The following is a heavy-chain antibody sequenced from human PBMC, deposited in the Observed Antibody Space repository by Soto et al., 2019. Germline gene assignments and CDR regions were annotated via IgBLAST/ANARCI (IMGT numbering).Heavy chain of an antibody. D-gene: IGHD1-26*01. CDR3: ARAVGNYSGMDV. CDR2: SDDSSAYT. J-gene: IGHJ6*02. Sequence: QVQLVESGGGLVKPGGSLRRSCAASGFTFSDYDMNWIRQAPGKALEWLSYSDDSSAYTNDADSVKGRFTISRDNAKNSLFLQLTSLRDEDTAVYYCARAVGNYSGMDVWGQGTTVTVSS. CDR1: GFTFSDYD. V-gene: IGHV3-11*06.